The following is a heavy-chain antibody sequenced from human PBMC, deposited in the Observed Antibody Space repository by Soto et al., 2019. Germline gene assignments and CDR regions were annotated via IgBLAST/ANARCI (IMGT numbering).Heavy chain of an antibody. D-gene: IGHD6-6*01. Sequence: SETLSLTCAVSGYSISSGYYWGWIRQPPGKGLEWIGSIYHSGSTYCNPSLKSRVTISVDTSKNQFSLKPSSVTAADTAVYYCASTTKYSSSSGDYYYYGMDVWGQGTTVTVSS. CDR3: ASTTKYSSSSGDYYYYGMDV. CDR1: GYSISSGYY. V-gene: IGHV4-38-2*01. J-gene: IGHJ6*02. CDR2: IYHSGST.